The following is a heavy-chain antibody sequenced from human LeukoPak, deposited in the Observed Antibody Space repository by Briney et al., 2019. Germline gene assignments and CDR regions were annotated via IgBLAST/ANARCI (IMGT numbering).Heavy chain of an antibody. D-gene: IGHD2-2*02. CDR1: GGSISSGDYY. Sequence: NPSQTLSLTCTVSGGSISSGDYYWSWIRQPAGKGLEWIGYIYYSGSTYYNPSLKSRVTISVDTSKNQFSLKLSSVTAADTAVYYCARVEVFVVVPAAIHYYYMDVWGKGTTVTVSS. J-gene: IGHJ6*03. CDR3: ARVEVFVVVPAAIHYYYMDV. CDR2: IYYSGST. V-gene: IGHV4-30-4*08.